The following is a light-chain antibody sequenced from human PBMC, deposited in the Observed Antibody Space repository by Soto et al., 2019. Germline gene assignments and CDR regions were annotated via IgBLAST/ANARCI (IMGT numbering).Light chain of an antibody. CDR2: GAS. Sequence: ILLTQSPGTLSLSTGERATLSCRASESVSSSYLAWYQQKPGQAPRLLIYGASSRATGIPDRFSGSGSGTDFTLTISRLEPEDFAVYYCQQYGSLWTFGQGTKVDIK. V-gene: IGKV3-20*01. CDR1: ESVSSSY. J-gene: IGKJ1*01. CDR3: QQYGSLWT.